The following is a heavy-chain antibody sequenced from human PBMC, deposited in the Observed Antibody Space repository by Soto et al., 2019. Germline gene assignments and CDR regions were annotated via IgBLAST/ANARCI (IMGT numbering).Heavy chain of an antibody. J-gene: IGHJ4*02. CDR3: ARGRSLRQGGYYFDY. D-gene: IGHD3-16*01. CDR1: GGSISSGGYY. V-gene: IGHV4-31*03. Sequence: QVQLQESGPGLVKPSQTPSLTCTVSGGSISSGGYYWSWIRQHPGKGLEWIGYIYYSGSTYYNPSLMGRVTISVDTSKNQFYLKLSSVTAADTAVYYCARGRSLRQGGYYFDYWGQGTLVTVSS. CDR2: IYYSGST.